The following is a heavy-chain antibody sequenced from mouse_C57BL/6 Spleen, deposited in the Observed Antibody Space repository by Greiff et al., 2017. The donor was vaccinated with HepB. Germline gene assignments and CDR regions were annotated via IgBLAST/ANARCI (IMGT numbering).Heavy chain of an antibody. CDR2: INPSSGYT. CDR3: ARGDSSGYRATDY. J-gene: IGHJ4*01. D-gene: IGHD3-2*02. Sequence: VQLQQSGAELAKPGASVKLSCKASGYTFTSYWMHWVKQRPGQGLEWIGYINPSSGYTKYNQKFKDKSTLTADKSSSTAYMQLDSLTYEDPAGYYCARGDSSGYRATDYWGQGASVTVSS. V-gene: IGHV1-7*01. CDR1: GYTFTSYW.